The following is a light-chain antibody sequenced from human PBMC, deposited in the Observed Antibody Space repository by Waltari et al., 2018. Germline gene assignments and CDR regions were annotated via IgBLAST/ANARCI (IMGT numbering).Light chain of an antibody. CDR3: SSYTSSSTLV. Sequence: QSALTQPAPGFGPPGQSITISCPGTSSNVGGYTYVSCYQQHPGKAPKLMIYDVSNRPSGVSNRFSGSKSGNTASLTISGLQAEDEADYYCSSYTSSSTLVFGGGTKLTVL. CDR2: DVS. J-gene: IGLJ2*01. V-gene: IGLV2-14*03. CDR1: SSNVGGYTY.